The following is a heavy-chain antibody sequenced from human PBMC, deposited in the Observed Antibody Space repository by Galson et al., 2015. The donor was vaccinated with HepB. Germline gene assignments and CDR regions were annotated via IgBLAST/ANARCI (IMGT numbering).Heavy chain of an antibody. V-gene: IGHV3-9*01. CDR2: ISWNSGSI. J-gene: IGHJ5*02. D-gene: IGHD4-17*01. CDR1: GFTFDDYA. Sequence: SLRLSCAASGFTFDDYAMHWVRQAPGKGLEWVSGISWNSGSIGYADSVKGRFTISRDNAKNSLYLQMNSLRAEDTALYYCAKDTETTVTMPDWFDPWGQGTLVTVSS. CDR3: AKDTETTVTMPDWFDP.